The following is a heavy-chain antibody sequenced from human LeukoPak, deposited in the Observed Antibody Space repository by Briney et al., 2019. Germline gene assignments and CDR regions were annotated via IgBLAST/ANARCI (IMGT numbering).Heavy chain of an antibody. J-gene: IGHJ4*02. CDR3: ARESRAMVRGVMASGGFDY. D-gene: IGHD3-10*01. V-gene: IGHV3-11*06. CDR1: GFTFSDYY. CDR2: ISSSSSYT. Sequence: KPGGSLRLSCAASGFTFSDYYMSWVRQAPGKGLEWVSYISSSSSYTNYADSVKGRFTISRDNAKNSLYLQMNSLRAEDTAVYYCARESRAMVRGVMASGGFDYWGQGTLVTVSS.